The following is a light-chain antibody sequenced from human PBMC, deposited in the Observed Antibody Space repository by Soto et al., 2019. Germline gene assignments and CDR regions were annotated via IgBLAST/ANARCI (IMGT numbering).Light chain of an antibody. J-gene: IGKJ2*01. V-gene: IGKV3-15*01. CDR2: DAS. CDR3: QQYNIWPPYT. CDR1: QRISSN. Sequence: EIVMTQSPATLSVSPGDRATLYCKASQRISSNLAWYQQKPGQPPRLLIYDASTRASGIPARFSGSGSGTEFTLTISGLQSEDFARYYCQQYNIWPPYTFGQGTKLEIK.